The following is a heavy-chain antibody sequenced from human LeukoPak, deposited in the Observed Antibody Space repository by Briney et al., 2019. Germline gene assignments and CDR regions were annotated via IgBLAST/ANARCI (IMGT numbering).Heavy chain of an antibody. CDR3: VRNKEYQLLVFDL. CDR1: GFTFSSYA. V-gene: IGHV3-23*01. CDR2: ISGSGGST. J-gene: IGHJ4*02. Sequence: GGSLRLSCAASGFTFSSYAMSWVRQAPGKGLEWVSAISGSGGSTYYADSVKGRFTIIRDNVKNSLSLQMNSLRAEDTALYYCVRNKEYQLLVFDLWGQGTLVTVSS. D-gene: IGHD2-2*01.